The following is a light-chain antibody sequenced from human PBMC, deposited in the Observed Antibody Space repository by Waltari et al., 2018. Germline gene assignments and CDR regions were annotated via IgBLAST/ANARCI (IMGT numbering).Light chain of an antibody. Sequence: QSGLTQPASVSGSPGQSITISCAATSSDIGVFNFISWYQQRPGKAPELLVYDVSHRPSGVSTRFSGSKSDNTAALTISGLQAEDEAVYYCSSFSSSTAGIFGGGTKVTVL. CDR2: DVS. V-gene: IGLV2-14*01. CDR3: SSFSSSTAGI. CDR1: SSDIGVFNF. J-gene: IGLJ2*01.